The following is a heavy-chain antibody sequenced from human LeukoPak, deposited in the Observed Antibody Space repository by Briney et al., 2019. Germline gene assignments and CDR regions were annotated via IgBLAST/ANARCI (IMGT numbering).Heavy chain of an antibody. J-gene: IGHJ4*02. V-gene: IGHV1-18*01. CDR2: ISAYNGNT. Sequence: ASVKVSCKASGYTFTSYGISWVRQAPGQGLEWMGWISAYNGNTNYAQKLQGRVTMTTDTSTSTAYMELRSLRSDDTAVYYCATWGPYGSGSYYIDYWGQGTLVTVSS. CDR3: ATWGPYGSGSYYIDY. CDR1: GYTFTSYG. D-gene: IGHD3-10*01.